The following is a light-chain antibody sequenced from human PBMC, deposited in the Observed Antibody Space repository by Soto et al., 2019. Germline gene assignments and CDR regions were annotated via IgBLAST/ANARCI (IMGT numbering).Light chain of an antibody. J-gene: IGLJ2*01. CDR3: QSYDSSIVV. CDR1: SGSIASNY. V-gene: IGLV6-57*04. Sequence: NFMLTQPHSVSESPGKTVTISCTRSSGSIASNYVQWYQQRPGSGPTTVIYEDNQRPSGVPDRFSGSIDSSSNSASLTISGLKTEDEADYYCQSYDSSIVVFGGGTKLTVL. CDR2: EDN.